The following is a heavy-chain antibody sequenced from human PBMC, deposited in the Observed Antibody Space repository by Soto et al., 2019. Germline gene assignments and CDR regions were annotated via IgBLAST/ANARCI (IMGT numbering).Heavy chain of an antibody. V-gene: IGHV4-59*08. D-gene: IGHD3-9*01. CDR2: IYHSGST. CDR1: GGSISSYY. Sequence: SETLSLTCTVSGGSISSYYWSWIRQPPGKGLEWIGEIYHSGSTNYNPSLKSRVTISLDKSKNQFSLKLSSMTATDTAVYYCARHPPTYYDILTGSDGAFDIWGRGTVVTVSS. CDR3: ARHPPTYYDILTGSDGAFDI. J-gene: IGHJ3*02.